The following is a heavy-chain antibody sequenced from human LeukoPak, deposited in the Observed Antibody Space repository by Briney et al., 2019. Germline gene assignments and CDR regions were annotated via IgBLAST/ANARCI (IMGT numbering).Heavy chain of an antibody. D-gene: IGHD3-9*01. CDR1: GIIFDSHA. CDR2: ISYDGGYE. J-gene: IGHJ4*02. CDR3: AREVTVTGPDRKFDY. V-gene: IGHV3-30-3*01. Sequence: GGSLRLSCAASGIIFDSHAMHWVRQPPGKGLEWVAVISYDGGYENYAESVRGRFTISRDNSRNTLYLQMNRLRDEDTAVYYCAREVTVTGPDRKFDYWGQGSQVPVTS.